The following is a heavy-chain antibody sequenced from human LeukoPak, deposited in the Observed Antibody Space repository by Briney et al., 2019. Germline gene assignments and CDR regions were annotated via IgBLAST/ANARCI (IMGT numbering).Heavy chain of an antibody. V-gene: IGHV3-11*01. CDR1: GFTFSDYY. J-gene: IGHJ4*02. Sequence: GGSLRLSCAASGFTFSDYYMSWIRQAPGNGLEWVSYISSSGSTIYYADSVKGRFTISRDNAKNSLYLQMNSLRAEDTAVYYCASYSSSWYRYFDYWGQGTLVTVSS. CDR3: ASYSSSWYRYFDY. D-gene: IGHD6-13*01. CDR2: ISSSGSTI.